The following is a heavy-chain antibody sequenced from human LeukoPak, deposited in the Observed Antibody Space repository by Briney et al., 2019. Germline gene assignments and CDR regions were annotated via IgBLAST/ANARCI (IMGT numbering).Heavy chain of an antibody. V-gene: IGHV1-8*03. CDR2: MNPNSGNT. CDR3: ARVQSGS. J-gene: IGHJ5*02. CDR1: GYSFTTYD. Sequence: ASVKVSCKASGYSFTTYDINWVRQATGQGLEWMGWMNPNSGNTGYAQKFQGRVTITRNTSINTAYMELSSLRSEDTAVYYRARVQSGSWGQGTLVTVSS.